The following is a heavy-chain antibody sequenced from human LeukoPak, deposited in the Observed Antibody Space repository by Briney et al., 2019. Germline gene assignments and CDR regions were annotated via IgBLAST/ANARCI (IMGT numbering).Heavy chain of an antibody. CDR1: GFSFSSYS. V-gene: IGHV3-48*02. Sequence: GGSLRLSCAASGFSFSSYSMNWVRQAPGKGLEWVSYISSSSSTIYYADSVKGRFTISRDNAKNSLYLQMNSLRDEDTAVYYCAKGKAHDNLDWFDPWGQGTLVTVSS. CDR3: AKGKAHDNLDWFDP. D-gene: IGHD1-14*01. CDR2: ISSSSSTI. J-gene: IGHJ5*02.